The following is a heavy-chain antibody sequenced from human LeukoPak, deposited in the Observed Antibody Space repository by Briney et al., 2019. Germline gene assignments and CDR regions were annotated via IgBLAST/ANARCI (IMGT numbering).Heavy chain of an antibody. D-gene: IGHD5-12*01. CDR1: GFTFSIYY. J-gene: IGHJ4*02. V-gene: IGHV3-74*01. Sequence: GGSLRLSCAASGFTFSIYYMHWVRQAPGKGLVWVSHIESDGGRTTYADSVKGRFIISRDNAKNTLYLQMNSLRAEDTAVYYCARGGPAGVATYDYWGQGTLVTVSS. CDR2: IESDGGRT. CDR3: ARGGPAGVATYDY.